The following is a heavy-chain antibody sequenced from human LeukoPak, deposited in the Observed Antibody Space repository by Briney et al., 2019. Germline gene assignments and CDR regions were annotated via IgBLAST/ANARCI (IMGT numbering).Heavy chain of an antibody. CDR2: IYYSGST. J-gene: IGHJ2*01. V-gene: IGHV4-31*03. D-gene: IGHD5-12*01. Sequence: SQTLSLTCTVSGGSISSGGYYWSWIRQHPGKGLEWIGYIYYSGSTYYNPSLKSRVTISVDTSKNQFSLKPSSVTAADTAVYYCAREHSSGYVNYWYFDLWGRGTLVTVSS. CDR3: AREHSSGYVNYWYFDL. CDR1: GGSISSGGYY.